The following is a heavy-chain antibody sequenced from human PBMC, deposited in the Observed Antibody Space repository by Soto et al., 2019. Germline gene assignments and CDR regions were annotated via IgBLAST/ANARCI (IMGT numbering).Heavy chain of an antibody. CDR2: IHSSGST. Sequence: PSETLTLTCTVYGSSISSYYWSWLRQPPGKGLEWLRYIHSSGSTTHNPPLTSGVTISADTSTNQFSLKLSSLTAQDSSVYYCATGGSCLGMDIWRQGTTVTVFS. J-gene: IGHJ6*02. CDR1: GSSISSYY. V-gene: IGHV4-4*08. D-gene: IGHD2-15*01. CDR3: ATGGSCLGMDI.